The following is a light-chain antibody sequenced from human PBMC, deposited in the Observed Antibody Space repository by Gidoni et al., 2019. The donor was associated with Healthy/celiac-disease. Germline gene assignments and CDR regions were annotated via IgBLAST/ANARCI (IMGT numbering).Light chain of an antibody. CDR3: QQSYSTPRT. V-gene: IGKV1-39*01. J-gene: IGKJ1*01. Sequence: DIPITQPPSSLSASVGYRVTITCRASQSISSYLNWYQQKPGKAPKLLIYAASSLQSGVPPRFSGSGSGTDFTLTISSLQPEDFATYYCQQSYSTPRTFGQXTKVEIK. CDR2: AAS. CDR1: QSISSY.